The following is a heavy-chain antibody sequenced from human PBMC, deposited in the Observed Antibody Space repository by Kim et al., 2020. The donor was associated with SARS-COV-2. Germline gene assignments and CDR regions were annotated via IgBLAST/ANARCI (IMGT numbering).Heavy chain of an antibody. CDR3: ARDLKAVIRGITNRTSDYYGMDV. Sequence: GGSLRLSCAASGFAFSSYAMNWVRQAPGKGLEWVALISFDGTNKDYADSVQGRFTISRDNSKNTLYLQMNSLRADDTAVYYCARDLKAVIRGITNRTSDYYGMDVWGQGTTVTVSS. CDR2: ISFDGTNK. CDR1: GFAFSSYA. V-gene: IGHV3-30*04. J-gene: IGHJ6*02. D-gene: IGHD3-10*01.